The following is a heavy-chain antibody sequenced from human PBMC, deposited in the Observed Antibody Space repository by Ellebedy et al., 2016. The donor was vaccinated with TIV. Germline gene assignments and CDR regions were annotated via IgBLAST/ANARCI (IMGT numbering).Heavy chain of an antibody. J-gene: IGHJ6*02. D-gene: IGHD2-15*01. V-gene: IGHV3-23*01. CDR3: AKAEYCSGGSCSPHGV. Sequence: GESLKISCAASGFTFSSYAMSWVRQAPGKGLEWVSDISGSGGSTYYADSVKGRFTISRDNSKNTLYLQMNSLRAEDTAVYYCAKAEYCSGGSCSPHGVWGQGTTVTVSS. CDR1: GFTFSSYA. CDR2: ISGSGGST.